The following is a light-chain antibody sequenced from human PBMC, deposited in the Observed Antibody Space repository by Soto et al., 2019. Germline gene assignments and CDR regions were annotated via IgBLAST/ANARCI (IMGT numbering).Light chain of an antibody. V-gene: IGKV1-5*01. Sequence: DIQMTHSPSTLSTSIGDRVTITCRSIQSISGSLAWYQQKPGKAPKLLIYDASSLESGVPSRLSGSVSGTEFTLTISSLQPDDFETYYCQQYNSYWNTFGQGTEVDIK. CDR2: DAS. CDR1: QSISGS. J-gene: IGKJ2*01. CDR3: QQYNSYWNT.